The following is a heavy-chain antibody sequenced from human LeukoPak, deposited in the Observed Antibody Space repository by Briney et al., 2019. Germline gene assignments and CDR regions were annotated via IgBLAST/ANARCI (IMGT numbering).Heavy chain of an antibody. V-gene: IGHV3-74*01. J-gene: IGHJ4*02. D-gene: IGHD1-26*01. CDR1: GFTFSNYG. CDR3: ATGGTSERLIY. Sequence: GGSLKLSCAASGFTFSNYGMHWVRQDPLKGLVWVSLINSDGRSTGYADSVKGRFTISRDNAKNTLYLQMNSLRAEDTALYYDATGGTSERLIYWGQGTLVTVSS. CDR2: INSDGRST.